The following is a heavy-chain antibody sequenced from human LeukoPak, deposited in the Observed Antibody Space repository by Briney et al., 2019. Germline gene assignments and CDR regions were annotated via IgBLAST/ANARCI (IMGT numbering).Heavy chain of an antibody. CDR2: ISYDGSNK. J-gene: IGHJ5*02. V-gene: IGHV3-30*01. CDR3: ARDPSNYYDSSGYYQT. D-gene: IGHD3-22*01. CDR1: GFTFSSYA. Sequence: GGSLRLSCAASGFTFSSYAMHWVRQAPGKVLEWVAVISYDGSNKYYADSVEGRFTISRDNSKNTLYLQMNSLRAEDTAVYYCARDPSNYYDSSGYYQTWGQGTLVTVSS.